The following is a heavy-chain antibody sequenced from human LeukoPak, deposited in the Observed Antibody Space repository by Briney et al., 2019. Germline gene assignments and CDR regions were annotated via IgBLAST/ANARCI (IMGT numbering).Heavy chain of an antibody. V-gene: IGHV4-34*01. Sequence: SETLSLTCAVYGGSFSGYYWSWIRQPPGKGLEWIGEINHSGSTNYNPSLKSRVTISVDTSKNQFSLKLSSVTAADTAVYYCARDPSGGFFNWFDPWGQGTLVTVSS. CDR1: GGSFSGYY. CDR2: INHSGST. D-gene: IGHD1-26*01. J-gene: IGHJ5*02. CDR3: ARDPSGGFFNWFDP.